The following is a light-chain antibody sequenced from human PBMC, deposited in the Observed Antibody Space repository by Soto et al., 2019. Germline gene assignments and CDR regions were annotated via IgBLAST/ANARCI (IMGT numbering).Light chain of an antibody. Sequence: QPPSASGTPGQRVTISCSGSSSNIGSNTVNWYQQLPGTAPKLLIYSNNQRPSGVPDRFSGSKSGTSASLAISGLQSEDEADYYCAAWDDSLNGWVFGGGTKVTVL. V-gene: IGLV1-44*01. CDR2: SNN. CDR1: SSNIGSNT. J-gene: IGLJ3*02. CDR3: AAWDDSLNGWV.